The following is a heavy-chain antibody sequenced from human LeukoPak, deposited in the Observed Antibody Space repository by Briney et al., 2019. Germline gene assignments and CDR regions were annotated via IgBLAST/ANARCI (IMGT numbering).Heavy chain of an antibody. V-gene: IGHV3-13*01. CDR1: GFTFSTYD. J-gene: IGHJ3*02. Sequence: GGSRRLSCAASGFTFSTYDMHWVRQATGKGLEWVSAIGTAGDTYYPGSVKGRFTISRENAKNSLYLQMNSLRAGDTAVYYCARSRSGHNAFDIWGQGTMVTVSS. D-gene: IGHD2-15*01. CDR2: IGTAGDT. CDR3: ARSRSGHNAFDI.